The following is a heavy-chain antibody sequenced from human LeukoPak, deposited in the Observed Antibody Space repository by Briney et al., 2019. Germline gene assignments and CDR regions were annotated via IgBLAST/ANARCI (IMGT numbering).Heavy chain of an antibody. CDR2: IYYSGST. J-gene: IGHJ4*02. CDR1: GGSISSDY. Sequence: PSETLSLTCTVSGGSISSDYWSWIRQPPGKGLEWIGYIYYSGSTNYNPSLKSRVTISVDTSKNQFSLKLSSVTAADTAVYYCARGATAMGDFDYWGQGTLVTVSS. CDR3: ARGATAMGDFDY. V-gene: IGHV4-59*01. D-gene: IGHD5-18*01.